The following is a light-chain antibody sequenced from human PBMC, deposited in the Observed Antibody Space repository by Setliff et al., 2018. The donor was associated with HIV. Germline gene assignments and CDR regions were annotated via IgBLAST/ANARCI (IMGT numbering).Light chain of an antibody. CDR2: QAT. CDR3: CSNTGSNTYV. Sequence: QSVLTQPAPVSGYPGQSITISCTGTSSDVGRYTLVSWYQQHPGKAPKLMIYQATKRPSGVSNRFSGSKSGNTASLTLSGLQAEDAADYYCCSNTGSNTYVFGTGTKVTVL. CDR1: SSDVGRYTL. J-gene: IGLJ1*01. V-gene: IGLV2-23*01.